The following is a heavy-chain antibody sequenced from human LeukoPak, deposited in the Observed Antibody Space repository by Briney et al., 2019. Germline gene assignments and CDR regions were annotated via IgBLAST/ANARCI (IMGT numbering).Heavy chain of an antibody. J-gene: IGHJ4*02. V-gene: IGHV1-8*02. Sequence: ASVKVSCKASGGTFSSYAISWVRQATGQGPEWMGWMNPNSGNTGYAQKFQGRVTMTRNTSISTAYMELSSLRSEDTAVYYCARVLWQQLADYWSQGTLVTVSS. CDR1: GGTFSSYA. CDR2: MNPNSGNT. D-gene: IGHD6-13*01. CDR3: ARVLWQQLADY.